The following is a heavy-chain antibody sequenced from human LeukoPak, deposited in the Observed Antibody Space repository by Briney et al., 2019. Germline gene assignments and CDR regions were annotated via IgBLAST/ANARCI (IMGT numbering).Heavy chain of an antibody. CDR1: GYTFTSYY. Sequence: ASVKVSCKASGYTFTSYYMHWVRQAPGQGLEWMGIINPSGGSTSYAQKFQGRVTITADKSTSTAYMELSSLRSEDTAVYYCARGYCSGGSCYSDYWGQGTLVTVSS. V-gene: IGHV1-46*01. J-gene: IGHJ4*02. D-gene: IGHD2-15*01. CDR2: INPSGGST. CDR3: ARGYCSGGSCYSDY.